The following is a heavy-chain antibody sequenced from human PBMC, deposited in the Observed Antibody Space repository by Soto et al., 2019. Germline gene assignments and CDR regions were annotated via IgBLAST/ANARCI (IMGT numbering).Heavy chain of an antibody. CDR2: ISSDGSIK. J-gene: IGHJ4*02. CDR1: GFTFSTAA. V-gene: IGHV3-30-3*01. D-gene: IGHD5-18*01. Sequence: QVHLVASGGGVVQPGRSLRLSCAASGFTFSTAAMHWVRQAPGKGLEWVALISSDGSIKYYAGFVKGRFTISRDSSKNAVFLQMNSLKADDTAVYFCARARGFSYGSRFDSWGQGTLVTVSA. CDR3: ARARGFSYGSRFDS.